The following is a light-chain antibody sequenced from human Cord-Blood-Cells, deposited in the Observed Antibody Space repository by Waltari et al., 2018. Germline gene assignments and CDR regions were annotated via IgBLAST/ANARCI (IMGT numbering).Light chain of an antibody. J-gene: IGKJ4*01. Sequence: EIVLTQSPGTLSLSPGERATLSCRASQSVSSSYLAWYQQKPGQAPRLLIYGASSRATGIRDRVSGSGSGTDLTLTISRLEPEDVAVYYCQKYGSSPLTFGGGTKVEIK. CDR2: GAS. V-gene: IGKV3-20*01. CDR3: QKYGSSPLT. CDR1: QSVSSSY.